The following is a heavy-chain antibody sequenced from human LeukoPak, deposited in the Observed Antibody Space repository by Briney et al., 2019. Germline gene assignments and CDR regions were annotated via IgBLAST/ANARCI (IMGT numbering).Heavy chain of an antibody. CDR1: GGSIRSSSYY. CDR3: TREIGGTTVHY. CDR2: VYSSGRT. J-gene: IGHJ4*01. V-gene: IGHV4-39*07. Sequence: SETLSLTCTVSGGSIRSSSYYWGWIRRPPGKGLEWIGSVYSSGRTYYNPSLTSRVTVSADTSKNQFSLKLSSVTAADTAVYYCTREIGGTTVHYWGHGMLVTVSS. D-gene: IGHD1-7*01.